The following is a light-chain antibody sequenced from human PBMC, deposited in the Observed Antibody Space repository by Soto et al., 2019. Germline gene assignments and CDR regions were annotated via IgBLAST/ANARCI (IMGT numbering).Light chain of an antibody. CDR2: DAS. V-gene: IGKV3-15*01. CDR3: QQYNNWPPMA. Sequence: EIVMTQSPATLSVSPGERATLSCRASQSVSSTLAWYQQKPGQAPRLLIYDASTRATGIPARFSGSGSGTEFTLTISSLQSEDFAVYYCQQYNNWPPMAFGQGTKVEIK. CDR1: QSVSST. J-gene: IGKJ1*01.